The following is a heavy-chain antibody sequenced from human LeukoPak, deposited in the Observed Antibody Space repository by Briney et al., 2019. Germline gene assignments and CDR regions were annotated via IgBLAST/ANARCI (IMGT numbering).Heavy chain of an antibody. CDR1: GDSVSSNSAP. CDR2: TLYRSKWYN. CDR3: ARSHYYGMDV. Sequence: PSQTLSLTCAISGDSVSSNSAPWNWIRQSPSRGLEWLGKTLYRSKWYNDYAVSVKSRITINPDTSKNQFSLQLNSVTPEDTAVYYCARSHYYGMDVWGQGTTVTVAS. V-gene: IGHV6-1*01. J-gene: IGHJ6*02.